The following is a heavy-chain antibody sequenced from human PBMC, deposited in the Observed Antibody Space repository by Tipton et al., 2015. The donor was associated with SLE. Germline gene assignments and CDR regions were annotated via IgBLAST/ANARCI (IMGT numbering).Heavy chain of an antibody. D-gene: IGHD6-13*01. CDR1: GFTFSSYG. CDR3: ARIAASGAFDI. Sequence: SLRLSCAASGFTFSSYGMHWVRQAPGKGLEWVAVIWYDGSNKYYADSVKGRFTISRDNAKNSLYLQMNSLRAEDTAVYYCARIAASGAFDIWGQGTMVTVSS. V-gene: IGHV3-33*01. J-gene: IGHJ3*02. CDR2: IWYDGSNK.